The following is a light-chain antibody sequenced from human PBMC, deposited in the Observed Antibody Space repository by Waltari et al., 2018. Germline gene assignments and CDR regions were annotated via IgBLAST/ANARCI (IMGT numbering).Light chain of an antibody. CDR2: TTT. CDR1: QTISSD. CDR3: QQSYSVPFT. J-gene: IGKJ3*01. Sequence: DIHMTQSPSSLSASVGDRVTITCRASQTISSDLNWYQQKPGRAPRRLIYTTTNLQSGVPSRFSGGGSGTEFTLTINNLQPEDFATYRCQQSYSVPFTFGPGTKVDFK. V-gene: IGKV1-39*01.